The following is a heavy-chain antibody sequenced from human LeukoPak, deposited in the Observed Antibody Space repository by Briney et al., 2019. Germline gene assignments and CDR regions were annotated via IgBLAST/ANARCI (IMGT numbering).Heavy chain of an antibody. CDR3: AKDEVAYCGGDCYSHY. D-gene: IGHD2-21*02. CDR2: ISYDGSNK. V-gene: IGHV3-30*18. Sequence: GGSLRLSCAASGFTFSSYGMHWVRQAPGKGLEWVAVISYDGSNKYYADSVEGRFTISRDNSKNTLYLQMNSLRAEDTAVYYCAKDEVAYCGGDCYSHYWGQGTLVTVSS. CDR1: GFTFSSYG. J-gene: IGHJ4*02.